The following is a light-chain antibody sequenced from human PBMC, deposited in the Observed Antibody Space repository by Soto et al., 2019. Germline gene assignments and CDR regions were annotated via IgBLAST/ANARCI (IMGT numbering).Light chain of an antibody. CDR3: QQYNSYSSWT. Sequence: DIQMTQSPSTLSASVGDRVTITCRASQSISSWLAWYQQKPGKAPKLLIYKASSLESGVPSRFSGSGSETEFILTISSLQPDDFATYYCQQYNSYSSWTFGQGTKVEIK. CDR1: QSISSW. CDR2: KAS. V-gene: IGKV1-5*03. J-gene: IGKJ1*01.